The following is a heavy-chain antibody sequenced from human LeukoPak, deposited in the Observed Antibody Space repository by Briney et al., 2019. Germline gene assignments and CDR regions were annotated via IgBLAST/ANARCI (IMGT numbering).Heavy chain of an antibody. CDR3: ARGSRYCSSTSCYGNWFDP. Sequence: SETLSLTCAVYGGSFSGYYWSWIRQPPGKGLEWIGEINHSGSTNYNPSLKSRVTISVDTSKNQFSLKLSSVTAADTAVYYCARGSRYCSSTSCYGNWFDPRGQGTLVTVSS. V-gene: IGHV4-34*01. J-gene: IGHJ5*02. D-gene: IGHD2-2*01. CDR2: INHSGST. CDR1: GGSFSGYY.